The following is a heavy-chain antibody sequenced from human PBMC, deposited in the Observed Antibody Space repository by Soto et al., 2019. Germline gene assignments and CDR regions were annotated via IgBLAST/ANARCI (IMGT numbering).Heavy chain of an antibody. CDR3: ARATSGWSLTGLDV. J-gene: IGHJ6*02. Sequence: QVDLVQSGAEVKKPGASVTISCKASGSAITRYYIHWVRQAPGRGLEWMGIINPGGGSASYAQKFQDRVTIAKDTSTGTVYMDLRSLRTEDTAVYYCARATSGWSLTGLDVWGQGTTVNVSS. D-gene: IGHD6-19*01. CDR2: INPGGGSA. CDR1: GSAITRYY. V-gene: IGHV1-46*01.